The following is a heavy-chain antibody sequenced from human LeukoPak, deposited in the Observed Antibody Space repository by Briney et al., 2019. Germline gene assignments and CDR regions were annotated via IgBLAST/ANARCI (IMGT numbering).Heavy chain of an antibody. Sequence: PSETLSLTCTVSGGSISSYYWSWIRQPAGKGLEWIGRIYTSGSTNYNPSLKSRVTMSVDTSKNQFSLKLSSVTAADTAVYYCARGTPGITISLYYYYYMDVWGKGTTVTVSS. CDR3: ARGTPGITISLYYYYYMDV. CDR2: IYTSGST. J-gene: IGHJ6*03. CDR1: GGSISSYY. V-gene: IGHV4-4*07. D-gene: IGHD3-3*01.